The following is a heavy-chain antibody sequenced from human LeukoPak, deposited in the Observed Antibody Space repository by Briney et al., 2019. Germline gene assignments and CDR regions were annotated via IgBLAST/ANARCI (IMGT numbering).Heavy chain of an antibody. CDR3: ARLYCSSTGCSTPYFDY. CDR2: INHSGST. J-gene: IGHJ4*02. CDR1: GGSFSGYY. V-gene: IGHV4-34*01. D-gene: IGHD2-2*01. Sequence: SETLSLTCAVYGGSFSGYYWSWIRQPPGKGLEWIGEINHSGSTNYNPSLKSRVTISVDTSKNQFSLKLSSVTAADTAVYYCARLYCSSTGCSTPYFDYWGQGTLVTVSS.